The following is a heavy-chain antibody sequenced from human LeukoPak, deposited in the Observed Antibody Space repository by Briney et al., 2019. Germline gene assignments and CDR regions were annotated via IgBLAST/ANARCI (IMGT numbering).Heavy chain of an antibody. CDR3: ARDPGDYGDPH. CDR1: GYTFTNYG. Sequence: ASVKVSCKASGYTFTNYGISWVRQAPGQGLEWMGWINPNSGGTNYAQKFQGRVTMTRDTSISTAYMELSRLRSDDTAVYYCARDPGDYGDPHWGQGTLVTVSS. D-gene: IGHD4-17*01. CDR2: INPNSGGT. J-gene: IGHJ4*02. V-gene: IGHV1-2*02.